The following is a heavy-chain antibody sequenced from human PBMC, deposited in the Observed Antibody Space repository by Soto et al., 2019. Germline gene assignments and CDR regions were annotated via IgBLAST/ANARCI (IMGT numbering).Heavy chain of an antibody. J-gene: IGHJ6*02. V-gene: IGHV1-2*04. D-gene: IGHD5-18*01. CDR1: GYTFTGYY. CDR3: ARDREVDTAYYYYGMDV. Sequence: ASVKVSCKASGYTFTGYYMHWVRQAPGQGLEWMGWINPNSGGTNYAQKFQGWITMTRDTSISTAYMELSRLRSDDTAVYYCARDREVDTAYYYYGMDVWGQGTTVTVSS. CDR2: INPNSGGT.